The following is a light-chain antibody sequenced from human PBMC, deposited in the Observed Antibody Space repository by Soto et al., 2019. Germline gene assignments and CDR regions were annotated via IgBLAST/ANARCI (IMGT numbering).Light chain of an antibody. CDR2: DNN. Sequence: QSVLTQPPSVSAAPGQKVTISWSGSSSNIGNNYVSWYQQLPGTAPKLLIYDNNKRPSGIPDRFSGSKSGTSATLGITGLQTGDEADYYCGTWDSSLSVYVVFGGGTKLTVL. J-gene: IGLJ2*01. CDR3: GTWDSSLSVYVV. CDR1: SSNIGNNY. V-gene: IGLV1-51*01.